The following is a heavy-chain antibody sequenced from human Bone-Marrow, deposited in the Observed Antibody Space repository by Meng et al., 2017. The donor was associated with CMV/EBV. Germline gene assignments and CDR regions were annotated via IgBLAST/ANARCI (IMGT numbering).Heavy chain of an antibody. Sequence: GESLKISCAASGFTFSSSGMHWVRQAPGKGLQWVACIRYDGSNRYYADSVKGRFTISRDNAKNTLYLQMNSLRADDTAVYYCAKDGRAYSPYYVDYWGQGPLVTVSS. V-gene: IGHV3-30*02. CDR3: AKDGRAYSPYYVDY. D-gene: IGHD3-10*01. J-gene: IGHJ4*02. CDR1: GFTFSSSG. CDR2: IRYDGSNR.